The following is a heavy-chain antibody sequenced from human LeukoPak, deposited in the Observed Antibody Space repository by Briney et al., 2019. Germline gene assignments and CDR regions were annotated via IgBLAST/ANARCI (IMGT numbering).Heavy chain of an antibody. Sequence: ASVKVSCKASGYTFTSYDMHWVRQAPGQGLEWMGIINPSGDSTSYAQKFQGRVTMTRDTSTSTVYMELSSLKSEDTAVYYCASVLYCGADCYSGRYFFDYWGQGTLVTVSS. V-gene: IGHV1-46*01. CDR2: INPSGDST. CDR3: ASVLYCGADCYSGRYFFDY. J-gene: IGHJ4*02. D-gene: IGHD2-21*02. CDR1: GYTFTSYD.